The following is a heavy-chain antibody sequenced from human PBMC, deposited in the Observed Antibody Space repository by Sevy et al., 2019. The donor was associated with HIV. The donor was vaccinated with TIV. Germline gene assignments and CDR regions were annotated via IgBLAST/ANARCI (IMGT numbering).Heavy chain of an antibody. Sequence: ASVKVSCKASGYTFTSYDINWVRQATGQGLEWMGWMNPNSGNTGYAQKFQGRVTMTRNTSISTAYMELSSLRSEDTAVYYCARVVVAATGRYYYYYYGMDVWGQGTTVTVSS. CDR1: GYTFTSYD. D-gene: IGHD2-15*01. J-gene: IGHJ6*02. CDR3: ARVVVAATGRYYYYYYGMDV. CDR2: MNPNSGNT. V-gene: IGHV1-8*01.